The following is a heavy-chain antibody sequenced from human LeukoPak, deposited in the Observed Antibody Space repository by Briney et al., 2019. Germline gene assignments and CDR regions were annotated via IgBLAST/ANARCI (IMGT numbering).Heavy chain of an antibody. D-gene: IGHD2-2*01. CDR1: GGTFSSYA. Sequence: ASVTVSCKASGGTFSSYAISWVRQAPGQGLEWMGGIIPIFGTANYAQKFQGRVTITADESTSTAYMELSSLRSEDTAVYYCARFGMRPSAAGKENWFDPWGQGTLVTVSS. CDR3: ARFGMRPSAAGKENWFDP. V-gene: IGHV1-69*13. CDR2: IIPIFGTA. J-gene: IGHJ5*02.